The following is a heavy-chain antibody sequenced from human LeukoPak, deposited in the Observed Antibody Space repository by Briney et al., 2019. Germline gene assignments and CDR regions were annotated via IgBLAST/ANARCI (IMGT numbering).Heavy chain of an antibody. V-gene: IGHV1-24*01. CDR3: ATDNPGISGGWYYFDY. D-gene: IGHD6-19*01. CDR1: GYTLTELS. Sequence: ASVKVSCKVSGYTLTELSMHWVRQAPGKGLEWMGGFDPEDGETIYAQKFQGRVTMTEDTSTDTAYMELSSLRSEDTAVYYCATDNPGISGGWYYFDYWGQGTLVTVSP. J-gene: IGHJ4*02. CDR2: FDPEDGET.